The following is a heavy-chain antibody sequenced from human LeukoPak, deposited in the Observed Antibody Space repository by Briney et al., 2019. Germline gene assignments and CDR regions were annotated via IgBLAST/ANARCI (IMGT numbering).Heavy chain of an antibody. CDR2: IFHSGST. D-gene: IGHD3-3*01. Sequence: SGTLSLTCAVSGGSISSSNWWSWVRQPPGKGLEWIGEIFHSGSTNYNPSLKSRVTISVDTSKNQFSLKLSSVAAADTAVYYCARAGGYDFWSGYYVYYYYYMDVWGKGTTVTVSS. V-gene: IGHV4-4*02. CDR3: ARAGGYDFWSGYYVYYYYYMDV. J-gene: IGHJ6*03. CDR1: GGSISSSNW.